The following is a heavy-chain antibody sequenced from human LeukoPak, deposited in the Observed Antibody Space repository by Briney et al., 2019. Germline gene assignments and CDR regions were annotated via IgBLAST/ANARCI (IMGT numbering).Heavy chain of an antibody. J-gene: IGHJ4*02. V-gene: IGHV4-59*11. CDR3: ARAAGHKPDFDY. CDR2: MFYGGST. D-gene: IGHD6-13*01. CDR1: GGSISSHY. Sequence: SETLSLTCTVSGGSISSHYWSWIRQPPGKGLEWIGYMFYGGSTTYNSSLKSRVTISVDSSKNQFSLKLRSVTAADTAVYYCARAAGHKPDFDYWGQGTLVTVSS.